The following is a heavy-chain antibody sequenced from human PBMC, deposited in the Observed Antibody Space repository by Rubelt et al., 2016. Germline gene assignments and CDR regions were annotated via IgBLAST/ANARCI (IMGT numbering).Heavy chain of an antibody. Sequence: QVQLVQSGAEVKKPGSSVKVSCKASGGTFSSYAISWVRQAPGQGLEWMGWISAYNGNTNYAQNLQGRVTMTTDTSTSTAYMELRSLRSDDTAVYYCARDGSPGGYCSSTSCRNFDYWGQGTLVTVSS. CDR1: GGTFSSYA. V-gene: IGHV1-18*01. CDR2: ISAYNGNT. D-gene: IGHD2-2*01. CDR3: ARDGSPGGYCSSTSCRNFDY. J-gene: IGHJ4*02.